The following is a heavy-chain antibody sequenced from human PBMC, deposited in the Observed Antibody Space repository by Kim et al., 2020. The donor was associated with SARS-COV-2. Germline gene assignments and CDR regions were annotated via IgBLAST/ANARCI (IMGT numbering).Heavy chain of an antibody. CDR3: VRDRMGGAFDM. Sequence: GGSLRLSCATSGFTFSAYDMNWVRQAPGKGLEWLSFITKSSTTIYYADSVEGRFTISRDNAKHSLFLQMNSLRDEDTALYYCVRDRMGGAFDMWGQGTV. CDR1: GFTFSAYD. V-gene: IGHV3-48*02. J-gene: IGHJ3*02. D-gene: IGHD3-16*01. CDR2: ITKSSTTI.